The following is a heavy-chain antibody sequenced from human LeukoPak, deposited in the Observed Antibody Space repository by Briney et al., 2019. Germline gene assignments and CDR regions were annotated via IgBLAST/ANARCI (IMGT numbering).Heavy chain of an antibody. Sequence: PGGSLRLSCAASGFTSEDYAMHWVREAPGKGLEWGSLISEEGGSTYYADSVKGRFTISRDNSKNTLYLQMNSLRAEEKAVYYCARDWEYYGSGSLLGYWGQGTLVTVSS. V-gene: IGHV3-43*02. CDR1: GFTSEDYA. D-gene: IGHD3-10*01. CDR3: ARDWEYYGSGSLLGY. J-gene: IGHJ4*02. CDR2: ISEEGGST.